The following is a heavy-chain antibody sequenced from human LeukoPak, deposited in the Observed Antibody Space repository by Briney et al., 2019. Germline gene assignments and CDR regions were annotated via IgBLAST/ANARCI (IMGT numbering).Heavy chain of an antibody. Sequence: PSETLSLTCAVYGGSFSGYYWSWVRQPPGKGLEWIGEINHSGSTNYNPSLKSRVTISVDTSKNQFSLKLSSVTAADTAVYYCAREGDIVVVPAAIHLPDYWGQGTLVTVSS. D-gene: IGHD2-2*02. J-gene: IGHJ4*02. CDR1: GGSFSGYY. CDR2: INHSGST. V-gene: IGHV4-34*01. CDR3: AREGDIVVVPAAIHLPDY.